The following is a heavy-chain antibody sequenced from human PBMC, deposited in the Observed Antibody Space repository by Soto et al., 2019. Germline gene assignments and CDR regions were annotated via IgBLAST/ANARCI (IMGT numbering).Heavy chain of an antibody. CDR1: GYSFTSYW. D-gene: IGHD2-2*01. V-gene: IGHV5-51*01. J-gene: IGHJ6*02. CDR2: IYPGDSDT. Sequence: PGEYLKISRKGSGYSFTSYWIGWVRQMPGKGLEWMGIIYPGDSDTRYRPSFQGQVTISAEKSIRTAYLQWSSLKASDTAMYYCARRGVVPAAIYYYGMDVWGQGTTVTVSS. CDR3: ARRGVVPAAIYYYGMDV.